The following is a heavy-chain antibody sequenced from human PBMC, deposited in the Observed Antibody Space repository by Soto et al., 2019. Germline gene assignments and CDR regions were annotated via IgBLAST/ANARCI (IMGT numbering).Heavy chain of an antibody. J-gene: IGHJ6*02. CDR2: INAGNGNT. CDR1: GYTFNSYA. CDR3: ARDRMTTVSWWYYYYGMDV. D-gene: IGHD4-17*01. Sequence: ASLRVSCKASGYTFNSYAMHWVRQAPGQRLEWMGWINAGNGNTKYSQKFPGRVTITRDTSASTAYMELSSLRSEDTAVYYCARDRMTTVSWWYYYYGMDVWGQGTTVTVSS. V-gene: IGHV1-3*01.